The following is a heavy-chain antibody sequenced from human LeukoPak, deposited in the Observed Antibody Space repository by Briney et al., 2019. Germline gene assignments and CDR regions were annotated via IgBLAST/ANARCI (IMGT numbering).Heavy chain of an antibody. V-gene: IGHV1-69*05. Sequence: GSSVKVSCKASGGTFSSYAISWVRQAPGQGLEWMGGIIPIFGTANYAQKFQGRVTITTDESTSTAYMELSSLRSEDTAVYYCARLNTIFGVATNWFDPWGQGTLVTVSS. D-gene: IGHD3-3*01. CDR2: IIPIFGTA. J-gene: IGHJ5*02. CDR3: ARLNTIFGVATNWFDP. CDR1: GGTFSSYA.